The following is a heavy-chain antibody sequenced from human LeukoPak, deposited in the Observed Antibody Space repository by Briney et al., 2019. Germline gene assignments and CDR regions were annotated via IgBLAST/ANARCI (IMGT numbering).Heavy chain of an antibody. Sequence: ASVKVSCKASGYTFTTYGISWVRQAPGQGLEWIGWISAYNGNTNYGQKLQGRLTMTTDTSKSTAYMELRSLRSDGTAVYYCARSRRGSGWYWFDPWGQGTLVTVSS. V-gene: IGHV1-18*01. CDR1: GYTFTTYG. CDR3: ARSRRGSGWYWFDP. D-gene: IGHD6-19*01. J-gene: IGHJ5*02. CDR2: ISAYNGNT.